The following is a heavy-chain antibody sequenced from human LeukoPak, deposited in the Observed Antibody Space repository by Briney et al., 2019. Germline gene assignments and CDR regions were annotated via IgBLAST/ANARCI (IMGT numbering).Heavy chain of an antibody. Sequence: GGSLRLSCVASGLTVSNHWMGWVRQAPGKGLEWVADIREERGQEYYVDSVKGRFTISKNSAKNSLYLQMNTLRVEDTAMYYCASLDTAKQPLANHWGQGTLVTVSS. D-gene: IGHD5-18*01. CDR3: ASLDTAKQPLANH. J-gene: IGHJ5*02. CDR1: GLTVSNHW. V-gene: IGHV3-7*03. CDR2: IREERGQE.